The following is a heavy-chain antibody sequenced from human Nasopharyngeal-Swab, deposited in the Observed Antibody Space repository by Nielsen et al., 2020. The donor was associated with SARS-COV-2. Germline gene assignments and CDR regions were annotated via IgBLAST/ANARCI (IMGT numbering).Heavy chain of an antibody. Sequence: RQAPGKGLEWIGEINHSGSTNYNPSLKSRVTISADTSKNQFSLKLSSVTAADTAVYYCARGTLQDYWGQGTLVTVSS. CDR2: INHSGST. D-gene: IGHD1-1*01. CDR3: ARGTLQDY. J-gene: IGHJ4*02. V-gene: IGHV4-34*01.